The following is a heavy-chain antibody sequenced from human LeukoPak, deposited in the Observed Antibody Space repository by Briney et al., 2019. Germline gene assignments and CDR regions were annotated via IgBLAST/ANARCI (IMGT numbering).Heavy chain of an antibody. V-gene: IGHV3-23*01. CDR1: GFTFSSYA. D-gene: IGHD3-10*01. J-gene: IGHJ6*03. CDR3: AKVGPSLVRGLIRGGARYYYNYMDV. Sequence: GGSLRLSCAASGFTFSSYAMSWVRQAPGKGLEWVSVISGSGGSTYYADSVKGRFTISRDNSKNTLFLQMNSLRAEDTAVYYCAKVGPSLVRGLIRGGARYYYNYMDVWGKGTTVTISS. CDR2: ISGSGGST.